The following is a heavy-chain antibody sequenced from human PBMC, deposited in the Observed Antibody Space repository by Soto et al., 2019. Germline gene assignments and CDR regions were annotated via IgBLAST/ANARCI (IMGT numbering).Heavy chain of an antibody. CDR3: ARVEIFGVVISYGMDV. CDR1: GGTFSSYA. CDR2: IIPIFGTA. J-gene: IGHJ6*02. V-gene: IGHV1-69*01. Sequence: QVQLVQSGAEVKKPGSSVKVSCKASGGTFSSYAISWVRQAPGQGLGWMGGIIPIFGTANYAQKFQGRVTITADESTSTAYMELSSLRSEDTAVYYCARVEIFGVVISYGMDVWGQGTTVTVSS. D-gene: IGHD3-3*01.